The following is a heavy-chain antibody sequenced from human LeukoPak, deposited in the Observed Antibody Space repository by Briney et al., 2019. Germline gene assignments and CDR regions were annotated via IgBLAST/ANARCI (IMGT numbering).Heavy chain of an antibody. CDR2: IYSGGST. D-gene: IGHD3-22*01. J-gene: IGHJ4*02. Sequence: PGGSLRLSCAASGFTVSSNYMSWVRQAPGKGLEWVSVIYSGGSTYYADSVKGRFTISRDNSKNTLYLQMNSLRAEDTAVYYCASSSRNYYDSSGYLKAFDYWGQGTLVTVSS. CDR1: GFTVSSNY. CDR3: ASSSRNYYDSSGYLKAFDY. V-gene: IGHV3-66*02.